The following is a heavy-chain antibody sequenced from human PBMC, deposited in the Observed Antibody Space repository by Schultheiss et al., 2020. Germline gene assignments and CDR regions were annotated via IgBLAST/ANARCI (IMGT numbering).Heavy chain of an antibody. CDR3: ASSAYCGGDCYSEYFQH. CDR1: GFTFSNAW. J-gene: IGHJ1*01. Sequence: GGSLRLSCAASGFTFSNAWMNWVRHAPGRGLEWVSTISGSGRSTYYADSVKGRFTISRDNSKNTLYLQMNSLRAEDTAVYYCASSAYCGGDCYSEYFQHWGQGTLVTVS. D-gene: IGHD2-21*02. V-gene: IGHV3-23*01. CDR2: ISGSGRST.